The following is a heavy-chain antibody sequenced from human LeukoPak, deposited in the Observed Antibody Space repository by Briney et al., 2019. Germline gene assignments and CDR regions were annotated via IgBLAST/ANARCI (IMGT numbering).Heavy chain of an antibody. CDR1: GFTVRSNY. CDR2: IYSGGST. V-gene: IGHV3-66*01. J-gene: IGHJ4*02. Sequence: GGCLRLSCAASGFTVRSNYMNLVRQAPGKGLEWVSVIYSGGSTYYADSVKGRFTISRDNSKNTLYLQMNSLRAEDTAVYYCAREGTWSYYYDYWGQGTLVTVSS. D-gene: IGHD1-26*01. CDR3: AREGTWSYYYDY.